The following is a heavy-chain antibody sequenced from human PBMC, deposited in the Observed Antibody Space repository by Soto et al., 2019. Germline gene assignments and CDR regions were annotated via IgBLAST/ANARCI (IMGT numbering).Heavy chain of an antibody. V-gene: IGHV4-34*01. D-gene: IGHD1-20*01. CDR3: GRGRGLNNA. Sequence: QVRLRQWGAGLLKPSETLSLTCAVFGGSFSDYYWSWVRQPPGKGLEWIGEINHSGNTNQNPSLERRFSISVDKSKSQFSLRLSSVTAGDRAVYYCGRGRGLNNAGGEGTLVTVSS. CDR1: GGSFSDYY. J-gene: IGHJ1*01. CDR2: INHSGNT.